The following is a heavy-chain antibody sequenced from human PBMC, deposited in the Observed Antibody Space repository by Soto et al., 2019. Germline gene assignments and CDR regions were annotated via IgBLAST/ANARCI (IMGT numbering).Heavy chain of an antibody. CDR2: IIPIFGTA. CDR3: ARAPPLLWFGEGRYYYYYGMDV. D-gene: IGHD3-10*01. CDR1: GGTFSSYA. V-gene: IGHV1-69*06. J-gene: IGHJ6*02. Sequence: GASVKVSCKASGGTFSSYAISWVRQAPGQGLEWMGGIIPIFGTANYAQKFQGRVTTTADKSTSTAYMELSSLRSEDTAGYYCARAPPLLWFGEGRYYYYYGMDVWGQGTTVTVSS.